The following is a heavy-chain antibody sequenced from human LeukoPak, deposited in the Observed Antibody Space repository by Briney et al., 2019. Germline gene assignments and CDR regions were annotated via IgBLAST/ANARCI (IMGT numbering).Heavy chain of an antibody. D-gene: IGHD3-9*01. J-gene: IGHJ4*02. Sequence: GKSLRLSCAVTGSTFSSFTMHWVRLAPGKGLEWVAIVSYDGTDKHYADSVKGRFTISRDNSKNMVYLQMNSLRLEDTAVYYCARDSWDILTGYYSHYFDYWGQGTLVTVSS. V-gene: IGHV3-30*04. CDR1: GSTFSSFT. CDR2: VSYDGTDK. CDR3: ARDSWDILTGYYSHYFDY.